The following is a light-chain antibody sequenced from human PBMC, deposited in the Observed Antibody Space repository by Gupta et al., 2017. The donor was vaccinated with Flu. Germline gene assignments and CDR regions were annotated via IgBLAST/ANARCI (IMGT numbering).Light chain of an antibody. CDR3: AAWDDSLSGVV. V-gene: IGLV1-47*02. CDR2: ISN. Sequence: MVTISGSGGNSNIGSNYVYWYQQLPGAAPKLLIYISNQRPSGVPDRFSGSKSGTSASLAISGLRSEDEADYYCAAWDDSLSGVVFGGGTKLTVL. CDR1: NSNIGSNY. J-gene: IGLJ2*01.